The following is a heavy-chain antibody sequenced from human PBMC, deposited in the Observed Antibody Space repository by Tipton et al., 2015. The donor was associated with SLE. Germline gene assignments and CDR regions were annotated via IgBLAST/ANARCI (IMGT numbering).Heavy chain of an antibody. CDR2: MNAKSGNA. Sequence: QLVQSGAEVERPGASVKVSCKASGYTFTNYDINWVRQAAGQGLEWMGWMNAKSGNAGYAPKFQGRVTMTRNTPTGTAYMELSSLRSEDTAVYYCARAHPELSSEREYYNYRGLDVWGQGTAVTVSS. D-gene: IGHD6-19*01. CDR3: ARAHPELSSEREYYNYRGLDV. CDR1: GYTFTNYD. V-gene: IGHV1-8*01. J-gene: IGHJ6*02.